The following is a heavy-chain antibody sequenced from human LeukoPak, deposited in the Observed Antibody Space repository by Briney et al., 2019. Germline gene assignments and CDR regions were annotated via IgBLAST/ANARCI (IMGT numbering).Heavy chain of an antibody. CDR1: GGSFSGYY. Sequence: SETLSLTCAVYGGSFSGYYWSWIRQPPGKGLEWVGEINHSGSTNYNPSLKSRVTISVDTSKNQFSLKLSSVTAADTAVYYCARHGEMGFWIYGMDVWGQGTMVTVSS. V-gene: IGHV4-34*01. D-gene: IGHD3-3*01. CDR3: ARHGEMGFWIYGMDV. J-gene: IGHJ6*02. CDR2: INHSGST.